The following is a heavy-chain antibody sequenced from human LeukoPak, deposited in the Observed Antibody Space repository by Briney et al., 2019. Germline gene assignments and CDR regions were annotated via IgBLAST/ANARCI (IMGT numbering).Heavy chain of an antibody. CDR2: ISGSGGST. V-gene: IGHV3-23*01. D-gene: IGHD2-8*01. CDR1: GLTFSSYA. CDR3: AKDHCSNGVCSGLDP. Sequence: PGGSLRLSCAAPGLTFSSYAMSWVRQAPGKGLEWVSVISGSGGSTSYADSVKGRFTISRDNSKNTLYLQMNSLRAEDTAVYYCAKDHCSNGVCSGLDPWGQGTLVTVSS. J-gene: IGHJ5*02.